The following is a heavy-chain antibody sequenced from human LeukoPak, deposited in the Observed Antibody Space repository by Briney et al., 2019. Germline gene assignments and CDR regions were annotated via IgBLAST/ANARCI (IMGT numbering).Heavy chain of an antibody. D-gene: IGHD6-19*01. V-gene: IGHV1-69*13. J-gene: IGHJ4*02. Sequence: SVKVSCKASGYTFTSYGISWVRQAPGQGLEWMGGIIPIFGTANYAQKFQGRVTITADESTSTAYMELRSLRSDDTAVYYCARGLRPRLGSSIDCWGQGTLVTVSS. CDR3: ARGLRPRLGSSIDC. CDR1: GYTFTSYG. CDR2: IIPIFGTA.